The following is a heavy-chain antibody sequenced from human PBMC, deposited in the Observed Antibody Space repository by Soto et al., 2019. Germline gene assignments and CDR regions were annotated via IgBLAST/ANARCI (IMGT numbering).Heavy chain of an antibody. Sequence: SVKVSCKASGFTFTSSALQWVRQARGQRLEWIGWIVVGSGNTNYSQKFQGRITITADKSTSISYMEVISLTSEDTAVYFCARDPHYGDYVNYYFYGMDVWGQGTTVTVSS. CDR3: ARDPHYGDYVNYYFYGMDV. CDR2: IVVGSGNT. V-gene: IGHV1-58*01. D-gene: IGHD4-17*01. CDR1: GFTFTSSA. J-gene: IGHJ6*02.